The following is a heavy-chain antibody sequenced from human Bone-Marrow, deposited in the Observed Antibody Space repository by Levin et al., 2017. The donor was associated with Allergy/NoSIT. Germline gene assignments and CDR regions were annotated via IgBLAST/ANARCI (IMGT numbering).Heavy chain of an antibody. CDR3: SKSRAVSGRLYGLDV. V-gene: IGHV3-30*18. J-gene: IGHJ6*02. Sequence: PGGSLRLSCAASGFTFDSYAIHWVRQAPGKGLEWVAVISYDGSNKYYADSVKGRFTISRDNSKNTLYLQMLSLRTEDTAVYYCSKSRAVSGRLYGLDVWGQGTTVTVSS. D-gene: IGHD6-19*01. CDR2: ISYDGSNK. CDR1: GFTFDSYA.